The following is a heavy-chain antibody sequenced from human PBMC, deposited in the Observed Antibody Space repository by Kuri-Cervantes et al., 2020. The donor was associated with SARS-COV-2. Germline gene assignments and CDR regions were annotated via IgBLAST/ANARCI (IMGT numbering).Heavy chain of an antibody. D-gene: IGHD3-22*01. Sequence: SETLSLTSAVYGGSFTGYYWSWIRQPPGKGLEWIGETKHSGSTNYNPSLKSRVTISVETSKNQFSLKLSSVTAADTAVYYCARVGDYYDSSGYPDSEYFQHWGQGTLVTVSS. CDR2: TKHSGST. J-gene: IGHJ1*01. CDR1: GGSFTGYY. CDR3: ARVGDYYDSSGYPDSEYFQH. V-gene: IGHV4-34*01.